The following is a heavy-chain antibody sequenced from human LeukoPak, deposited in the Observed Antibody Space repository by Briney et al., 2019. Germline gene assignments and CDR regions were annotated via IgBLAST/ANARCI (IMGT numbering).Heavy chain of an antibody. Sequence: PGGSLRLSCAASGFTFSTYWMSWVRQAPGKGLEWVSAISGSGGSTDYADSVKGRFTISRDNSKSTLYLQMNSLRVEDTAVYYCATDSSSWYFDSWGQGTLVTVSS. J-gene: IGHJ4*02. CDR3: ATDSSSWYFDS. CDR1: GFTFSTYW. D-gene: IGHD6-13*01. CDR2: ISGSGGST. V-gene: IGHV3-23*01.